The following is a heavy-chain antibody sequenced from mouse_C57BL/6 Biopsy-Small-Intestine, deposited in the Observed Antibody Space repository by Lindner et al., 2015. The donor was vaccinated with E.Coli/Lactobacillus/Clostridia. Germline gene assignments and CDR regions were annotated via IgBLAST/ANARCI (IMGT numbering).Heavy chain of an antibody. CDR3: ARRGRDYYAMDY. CDR1: GFTFSDYG. CDR2: ISSGSKNI. D-gene: IGHD3-3*01. V-gene: IGHV5-17*01. Sequence: VQLQESGGGLVKPGGSRKLSCAASGFTFSDYGMHWVRQAPEKGLEWVASISSGSKNINYADTMKGRFTISRDNAKNTLYLQMTSLRSEDTAMYYCARRGRDYYAMDYWGQGTSVTVSS. J-gene: IGHJ4*01.